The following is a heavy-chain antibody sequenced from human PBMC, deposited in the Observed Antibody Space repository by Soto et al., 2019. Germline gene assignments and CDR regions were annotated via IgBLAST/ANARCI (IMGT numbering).Heavy chain of an antibody. CDR1: GYTFTSYD. V-gene: IGHV1-8*01. CDR2: MSPNSGNT. J-gene: IGHJ5*01. D-gene: IGHD7-27*01. Sequence: ASVKVSCKASGYTFTSYDINWVRQATGQGPEWMGWMSPNSGNTGYAQKFQGRVTMTRSTSISTAYMELSSLRSEDTAVYYCARGPPNWGFDSWGQGTLVTVSS. CDR3: ARGPPNWGFDS.